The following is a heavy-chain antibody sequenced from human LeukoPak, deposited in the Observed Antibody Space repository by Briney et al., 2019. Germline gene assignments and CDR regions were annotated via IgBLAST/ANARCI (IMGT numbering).Heavy chain of an antibody. V-gene: IGHV3-53*01. J-gene: IGHJ2*01. Sequence: GGSLRLTCAASGFTVSSNYMSWVRQAPGKGLEWVSIIYGGGSTYYADSVKGRFTISRDNVNNTLYLQMNSLRVEDTAVYYCARVAVARYWYFDLWGRGTLVTVSS. D-gene: IGHD6-19*01. CDR2: IYGGGST. CDR1: GFTVSSNY. CDR3: ARVAVARYWYFDL.